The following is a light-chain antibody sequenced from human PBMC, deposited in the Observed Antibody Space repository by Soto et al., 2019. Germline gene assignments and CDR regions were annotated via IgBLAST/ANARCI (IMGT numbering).Light chain of an antibody. CDR3: QHYNYWPYT. CDR1: QTIDNT. CDR2: DAS. Sequence: EIVMTQSPATLSLSPGERATVSCRASQTIDNTLAWYQRKPGQAPRLLIYDASTRATGVPARFSGSGSGTDFTLTISSLQSEDFAVYYCQHYNYWPYTFGQGTKADI. V-gene: IGKV3-15*01. J-gene: IGKJ2*01.